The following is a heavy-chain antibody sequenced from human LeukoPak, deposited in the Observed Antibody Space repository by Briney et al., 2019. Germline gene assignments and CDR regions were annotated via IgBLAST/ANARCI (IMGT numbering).Heavy chain of an antibody. V-gene: IGHV4-34*01. CDR2: INHSGST. D-gene: IGHD4-11*01. Sequence: PSETLSLTCAVYGGSFSGYYWSWIRQLPGKGLEWIGEINHSGSTNYNPSLKSRVTISVDTSKNQFSLKLSSVTAADTAVYYCARGLYSNYEHYFDYWGQGALVTVSS. J-gene: IGHJ4*02. CDR3: ARGLYSNYEHYFDY. CDR1: GGSFSGYY.